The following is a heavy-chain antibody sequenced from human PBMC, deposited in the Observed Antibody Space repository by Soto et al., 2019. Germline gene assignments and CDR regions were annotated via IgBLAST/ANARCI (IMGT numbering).Heavy chain of an antibody. CDR2: IYWDDDK. D-gene: IGHD2-8*01. Sequence: QITLKESGPTLVKPTQTLTLTCSFSGFSLSTSGVGVGWIRQPPGKALEWLALIYWDDDKRYSLSLKSRLTIAKDISKNQVVLTMTNMDPVDTATYYCAHRGDNGKLGYWGQGTLVTVSS. V-gene: IGHV2-5*02. CDR1: GFSLSTSGVG. J-gene: IGHJ4*02. CDR3: AHRGDNGKLGY.